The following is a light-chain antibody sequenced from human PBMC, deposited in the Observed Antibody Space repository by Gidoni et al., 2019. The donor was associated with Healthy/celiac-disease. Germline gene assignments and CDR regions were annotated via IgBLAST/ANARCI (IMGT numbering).Light chain of an antibody. Sequence: DSLAVSLGERATINCKSSQSVLYSSNNKNYLAWYQQKPGQPPKLLIYWASTRESGVPDRFSGSGSGTDFTLTISSLQAEDVAVYYCQQYYSTPQTFXPXTKVDIK. V-gene: IGKV4-1*01. CDR1: QSVLYSSNNKNY. CDR3: QQYYSTPQT. CDR2: WAS. J-gene: IGKJ3*01.